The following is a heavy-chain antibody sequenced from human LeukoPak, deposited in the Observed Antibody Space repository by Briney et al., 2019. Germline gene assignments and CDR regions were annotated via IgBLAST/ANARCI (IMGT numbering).Heavy chain of an antibody. D-gene: IGHD3-10*01. J-gene: IGHJ4*02. CDR3: ASMYYYGSGSSNPFDY. CDR2: IYPGDSDT. Sequence: GESLKISCKGSGYSFTSYWIGWVRQMPGKGLEWMGIIYPGDSDTRYSPSFQGQVTISADKSISTAYLQWSSLKASDTAMYYCASMYYYGSGSSNPFDYWGQGTLVTVSS. V-gene: IGHV5-51*01. CDR1: GYSFTSYW.